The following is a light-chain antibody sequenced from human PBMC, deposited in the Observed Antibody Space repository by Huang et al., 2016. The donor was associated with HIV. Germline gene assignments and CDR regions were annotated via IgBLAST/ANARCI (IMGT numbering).Light chain of an antibody. CDR3: QQLNSFPREYT. V-gene: IGKV1-9*01. J-gene: IGKJ2*01. Sequence: IQLTQSPSSLSASVGDRVTITCRASQGISNYLAWYQQKPGKAPKLLLFAAYTLQSGVPSRFSGSGSGTDFTLTISSLQPEDFATYYCQQLNSFPREYTFGQGTKLEIK. CDR2: AAY. CDR1: QGISNY.